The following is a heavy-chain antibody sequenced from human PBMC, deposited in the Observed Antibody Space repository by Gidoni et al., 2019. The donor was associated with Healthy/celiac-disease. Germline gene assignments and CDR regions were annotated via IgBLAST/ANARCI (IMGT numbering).Heavy chain of an antibody. J-gene: IGHJ6*02. CDR3: AGPDEQITYYYYGMDV. CDR2: IIPIVGTA. V-gene: IGHV1-69*01. Sequence: QVQLVQSGAEVTKPGSSVKVSGKASGGTVSSYAISWVRQAPGQGLEWMGGIIPIVGTANYAQKFQGRVTITADESTSTAYMELSSLRSEDTAVYYCAGPDEQITYYYYGMDVWGQGTTVTVSS. CDR1: GGTVSSYA.